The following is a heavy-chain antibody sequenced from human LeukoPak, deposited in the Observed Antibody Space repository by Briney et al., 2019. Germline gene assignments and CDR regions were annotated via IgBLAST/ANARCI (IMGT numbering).Heavy chain of an antibody. CDR1: GFTFSSYS. CDR3: ARGPSGITMIVGDFDY. D-gene: IGHD3-22*01. CDR2: ISSSSSTI. V-gene: IGHV3-48*01. J-gene: IGHJ4*02. Sequence: GGSLRLSCAASGFTFSSYSMNWVRQAPGKGLEWVSYISSSSSTIYYADSVKGRFTISRDNAKNSPYLQMNSLRAEDTAVYYCARGPSGITMIVGDFDYWGQGTLVTVSS.